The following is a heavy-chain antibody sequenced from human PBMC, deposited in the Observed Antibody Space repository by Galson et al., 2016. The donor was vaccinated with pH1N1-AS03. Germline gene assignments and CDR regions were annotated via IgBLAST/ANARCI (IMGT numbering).Heavy chain of an antibody. Sequence: SLRLSCAASGFTVTRNDMHWVRQATGKGLEWVSIIAATGPTHYADSVKGRFTISREIPQNSLYLQMDSLSADDTAVYYLAVWGYISGTHGLDVWGEGTTVTVSS. CDR1: GFTVTRND. J-gene: IGHJ6*04. CDR3: AVWGYISGTHGLDV. D-gene: IGHD5-12*01. V-gene: IGHV3-13*01. CDR2: IAATGPT.